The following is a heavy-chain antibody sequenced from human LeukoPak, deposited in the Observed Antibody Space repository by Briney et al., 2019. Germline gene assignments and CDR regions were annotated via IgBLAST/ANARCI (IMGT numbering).Heavy chain of an antibody. CDR2: INHSGST. J-gene: IGHJ5*02. D-gene: IGHD3-10*01. CDR3: ARGGVLWLGELFRNWFDP. CDR1: GGSFSGYY. V-gene: IGHV4-34*01. Sequence: SETLSLTCAVYGGSFSGYYWSWIRQPPGKGLEWIGEINHSGSTNYNPSLKSRVTISVDTSKNQFSLKLSSVTAADTAVYYCARGGVLWLGELFRNWFDPWGQGTLVTVSS.